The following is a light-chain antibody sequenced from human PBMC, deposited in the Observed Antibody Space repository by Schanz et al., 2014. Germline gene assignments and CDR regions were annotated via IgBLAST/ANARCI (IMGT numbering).Light chain of an antibody. V-gene: IGKV3-20*01. Sequence: EIVLTQSPATLSLSPGERATLSCRASQSVSRYLAWYQQKVGQAPRPLIYGASSRATGIPDRFSGSASGTDFTLAINRLEPEDFAVYYCQQYGSSPITFGQGTRLEIK. CDR1: QSVSRY. J-gene: IGKJ5*01. CDR2: GAS. CDR3: QQYGSSPIT.